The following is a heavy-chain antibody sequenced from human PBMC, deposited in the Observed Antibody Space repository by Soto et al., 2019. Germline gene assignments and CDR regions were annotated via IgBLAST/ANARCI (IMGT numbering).Heavy chain of an antibody. J-gene: IGHJ2*01. D-gene: IGHD4-4*01. CDR2: ISYDGSNK. V-gene: IGHV3-30-3*01. Sequence: QVQLVESGGGVVQPGRSLRLSCAASGFTFSSYAMHWVRQVPGKGLEWVAVISYDGSNKYYADSVKGRFTISRDNSKNTLYLQMNSKRAEDTAVYYCASPLWRDDYNCGYFDLWGRGTLVTVSS. CDR3: ASPLWRDDYNCGYFDL. CDR1: GFTFSSYA.